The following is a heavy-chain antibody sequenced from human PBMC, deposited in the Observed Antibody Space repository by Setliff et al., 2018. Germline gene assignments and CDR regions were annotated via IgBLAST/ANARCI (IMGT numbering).Heavy chain of an antibody. Sequence: LSLTCSVSGGSINRDYWNWIRQAPGKGLEWISYITSSGSTIYYADSVKGRFTISRDNAKNSLYLQLDSLRPDDTAFYYCARGHCTTISCFLDHWGQGIMVTVSS. D-gene: IGHD2-8*01. CDR1: GGSINRDY. CDR3: ARGHCTTISCFLDH. V-gene: IGHV3-11*01. J-gene: IGHJ4*02. CDR2: ITSSGSTI.